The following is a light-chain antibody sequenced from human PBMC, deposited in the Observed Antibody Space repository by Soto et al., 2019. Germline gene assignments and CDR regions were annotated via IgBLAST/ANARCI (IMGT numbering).Light chain of an antibody. CDR3: QQRSNWPPIT. Sequence: EVVLTQSPATLSSSPGERATLSCRASQSVSSYLAWYQQKPGQAPRLLIYDASNRATGIPARFSGSGSGTDFTLIISSLEPEDFAVYYCQQRSNWPPITFGGGTKVEIK. CDR1: QSVSSY. V-gene: IGKV3-11*01. J-gene: IGKJ4*01. CDR2: DAS.